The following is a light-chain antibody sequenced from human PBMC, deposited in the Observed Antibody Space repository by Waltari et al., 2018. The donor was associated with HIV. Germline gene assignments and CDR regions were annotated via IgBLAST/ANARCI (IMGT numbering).Light chain of an antibody. CDR1: QSISSW. CDR3: QQYNSYSRT. CDR2: KAS. Sequence: LQMTRPPSTLSASVGARVTITCRASQSISSWLAWYQQKPEKAPKLLIYKASSLESGVPSRFSGSGSGREFTLTISSLQPDDFGTYYCQQYNSYSRTFGQGTQGEIK. J-gene: IGKJ1*01. V-gene: IGKV1-5*03.